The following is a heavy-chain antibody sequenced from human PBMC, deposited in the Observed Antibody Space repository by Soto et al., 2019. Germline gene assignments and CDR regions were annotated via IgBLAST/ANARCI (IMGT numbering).Heavy chain of an antibody. V-gene: IGHV4-30-4*01. J-gene: IGHJ4*02. CDR3: ARAVGYYDYVWGSYRSASFDY. Sequence: QVQLQESGPGLVKPSQTLSLTCTVSGGSISSGDYYWSWIRQPPGKGLEWIGYIYYSGSTYYNPYLKSRVTLSVDTSKNQFSLKLSSVTAADTAVYYCARAVGYYDYVWGSYRSASFDYWGQGTLVTVSS. CDR1: GGSISSGDYY. D-gene: IGHD3-16*02. CDR2: IYYSGST.